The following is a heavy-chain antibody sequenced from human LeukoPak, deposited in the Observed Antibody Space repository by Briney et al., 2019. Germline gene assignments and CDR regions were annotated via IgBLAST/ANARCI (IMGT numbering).Heavy chain of an antibody. CDR1: GYSFTDYY. D-gene: IGHD1-26*01. Sequence: GASVNVSCKASGYSFTDYYVHWVRQAPGQGLEWMAIISPAVGATIYAQKFQGRVTLTGDSSTSIVYLELSGLRSDDTARYYCARDLLRGSYYTPDYWGQGTLVTVSS. CDR2: ISPAVGAT. J-gene: IGHJ4*02. CDR3: ARDLLRGSYYTPDY. V-gene: IGHV1-46*01.